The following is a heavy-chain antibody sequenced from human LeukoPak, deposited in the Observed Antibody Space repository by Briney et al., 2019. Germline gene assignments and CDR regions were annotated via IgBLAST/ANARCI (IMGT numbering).Heavy chain of an antibody. CDR3: AKAGRPQAVAGWIDY. D-gene: IGHD6-19*01. J-gene: IGHJ4*02. CDR2: ISGSGGST. CDR1: GFTFSNYA. Sequence: PGGSLRLSCAASGFTFSNYAMGWVHQAPGKGLEWVSAISGSGGSTYYADYVKGRFTISRDTSKNTLYLQMNSLRAEDTAIYYCAKAGRPQAVAGWIDYWGQGTLVTVSS. V-gene: IGHV3-23*01.